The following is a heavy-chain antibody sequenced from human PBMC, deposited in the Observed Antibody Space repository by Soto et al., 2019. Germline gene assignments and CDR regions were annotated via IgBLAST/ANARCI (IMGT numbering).Heavy chain of an antibody. Sequence: PSETLSLTCTVSGGSISSYYWSWIRQPPGKGLEWIGYIYYSGSTNYYPSLKSRVTISVDTSKNQFSLKLSSVTTADTAVYYCARDRYFDWSHYYMDVWGKGTTVTVSS. CDR2: IYYSGST. V-gene: IGHV4-59*01. D-gene: IGHD3-9*01. CDR1: GGSISSYY. J-gene: IGHJ6*03. CDR3: ARDRYFDWSHYYMDV.